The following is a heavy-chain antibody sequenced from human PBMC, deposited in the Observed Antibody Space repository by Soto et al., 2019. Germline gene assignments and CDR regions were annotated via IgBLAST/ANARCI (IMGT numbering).Heavy chain of an antibody. CDR1: GFTFSSHC. D-gene: IGHD5-18*01. CDR3: ARDVQLQSFDY. V-gene: IGHV3-74*01. CDR2: INNDGSST. J-gene: IGHJ4*02. Sequence: AGGPMRLSCAASGFTFSSHCMHWVRQAPGKGLVWVSRINNDGSSTSYADSVKGRFTASRDNAKNTLYLQMNSLRAEDTAVYYCARDVQLQSFDYWGQGTLVTGSS.